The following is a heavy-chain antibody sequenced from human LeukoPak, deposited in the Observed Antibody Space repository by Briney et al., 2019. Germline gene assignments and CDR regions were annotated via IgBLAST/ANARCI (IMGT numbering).Heavy chain of an antibody. CDR3: ARPGRETTYGSGWYGLPEFDY. CDR2: IYPGDSDT. J-gene: IGHJ4*02. CDR1: GYSFNSYW. Sequence: GESLKISCKGSGYSFNSYWIGWVRQMPGKGLEWMGIIYPGDSDTRYSPSFQGQVTISADKSISTAYLQWSSLKASDTAMYYCARPGRETTYGSGWYGLPEFDYWGQGTLVTVSS. D-gene: IGHD6-19*01. V-gene: IGHV5-51*01.